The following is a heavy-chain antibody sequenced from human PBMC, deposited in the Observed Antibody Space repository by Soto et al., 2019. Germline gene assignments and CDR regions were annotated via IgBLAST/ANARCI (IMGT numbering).Heavy chain of an antibody. D-gene: IGHD1-1*01. J-gene: IGHJ4*02. Sequence: GSLRLSCAASGFTFSMYWMHWVRQVPGKGPEWVSRINDDGISTNYADSAKGRFTISRDNAKNTLYLQMNALRVEDTAVYYCTRGPRSTSTGTGAFWGQGTLVTVSS. V-gene: IGHV3-74*01. CDR1: GFTFSMYW. CDR3: TRGPRSTSTGTGAF. CDR2: INDDGIST.